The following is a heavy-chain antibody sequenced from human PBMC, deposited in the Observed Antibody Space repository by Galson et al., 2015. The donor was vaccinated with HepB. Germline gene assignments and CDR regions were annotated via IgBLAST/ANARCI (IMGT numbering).Heavy chain of an antibody. Sequence: CAISGDSVSSNSAAWNWIRQSPSRGLEWLGRTYYRSKWYNDYTVSVKSRITINPDTSKNQFSLQLNSVTPEDTAVYYCAKSGDYGDPDAFDIWGQGTMVTVSS. J-gene: IGHJ3*02. CDR2: TYYRSKWYN. D-gene: IGHD4-17*01. CDR1: GDSVSSNSAA. CDR3: AKSGDYGDPDAFDI. V-gene: IGHV6-1*01.